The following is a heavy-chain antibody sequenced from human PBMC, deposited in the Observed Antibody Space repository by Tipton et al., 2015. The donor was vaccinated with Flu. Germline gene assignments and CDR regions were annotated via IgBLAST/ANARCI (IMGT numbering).Heavy chain of an antibody. CDR3: AREGGYSTGFSRIDI. Sequence: TPSLTCTVSGGSISSSSYHWGWIRQPPGMGLEWIGSVHYSGSTYQNPSLESRVTISVDTSKNQFSLKLSSVTAADTAVYYCAREGGYSTGFSRIDIWGQGTLVIVSS. J-gene: IGHJ4*02. CDR1: GGSISSSSYH. D-gene: IGHD2-8*02. CDR2: VHYSGST. V-gene: IGHV4-39*07.